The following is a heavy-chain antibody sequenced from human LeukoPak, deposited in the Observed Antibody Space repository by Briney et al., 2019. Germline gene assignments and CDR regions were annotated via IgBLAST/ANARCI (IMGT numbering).Heavy chain of an antibody. J-gene: IGHJ3*02. D-gene: IGHD6-6*01. Sequence: GASVKVSCKASGYTFTGYYMHWVRQAPGQGLEWMGWMNPNSGNIGYAQKFQGRVTITRNTSISTAYMELSSLRSEDTAVYYCARLKSIAARRAFDIWGQGTMVTVSS. CDR3: ARLKSIAARRAFDI. V-gene: IGHV1-8*03. CDR2: MNPNSGNI. CDR1: GYTFTGYY.